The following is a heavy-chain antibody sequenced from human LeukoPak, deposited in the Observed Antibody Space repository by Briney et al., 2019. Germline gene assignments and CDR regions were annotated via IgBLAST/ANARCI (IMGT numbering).Heavy chain of an antibody. V-gene: IGHV4-59*12. CDR3: ARGYCTTTSCYDGGY. CDR2: IYYTGST. Sequence: SENLSLTCTVSGGSISSYYWSWIRQPPGKGLEGSGYIYYTGSTYSNPSLKSRVTISVDRSKNQFSMKLSSVTAADTAVYYCARGYCTTTSCYDGGYWGQGTLVTVSS. J-gene: IGHJ4*02. D-gene: IGHD2-2*01. CDR1: GGSISSYY.